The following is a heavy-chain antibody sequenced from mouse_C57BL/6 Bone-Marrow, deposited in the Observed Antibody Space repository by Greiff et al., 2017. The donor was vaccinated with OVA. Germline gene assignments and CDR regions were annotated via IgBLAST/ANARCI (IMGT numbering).Heavy chain of an antibody. CDR1: GFNIKDYY. CDR2: IDPEDGET. J-gene: IGHJ4*01. D-gene: IGHD1-1*01. V-gene: IGHV14-2*01. Sequence: EVQLVESGAELVKPGASVKLSCTASGFNIKDYYMHWVKQRTEQGLEWIGRIDPEDGETNYAPKFQGKAPITAATSSNTAYLQLSSLTSEDTAVYYCARGGLITTVVEAMDYWGQGTSVTVSS. CDR3: ARGGLITTVVEAMDY.